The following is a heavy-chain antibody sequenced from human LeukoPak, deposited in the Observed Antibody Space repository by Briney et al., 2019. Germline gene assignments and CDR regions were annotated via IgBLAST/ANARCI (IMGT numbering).Heavy chain of an antibody. J-gene: IGHJ4*02. CDR1: GGSISSYY. V-gene: IGHV4-59*01. CDR2: IYYSGRT. CDR3: ARGTGYSSSWPPH. D-gene: IGHD6-13*01. Sequence: SETLSLTCSVSGGSISSYYWSWIRQPPGKGLEWIGYIYYSGRTNYNPSLKSRVTISVDTSKNQFSLTLSSVTAADTAVYYCARGTGYSSSWPPHWGQGTLVTVSS.